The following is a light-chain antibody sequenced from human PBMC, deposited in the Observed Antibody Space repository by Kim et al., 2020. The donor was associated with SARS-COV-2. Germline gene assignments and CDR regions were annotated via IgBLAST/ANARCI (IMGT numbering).Light chain of an antibody. CDR3: QQYDSTPPS. Sequence: RATINCKSSQTVLYNSNNKNYLDWYQQKQGQAPKLLIYWASIRESGVSDRFSGSGSETDFTLTISSLQAEDVAVYYCQQYDSTPPSFGQGTKLEI. CDR2: WAS. V-gene: IGKV4-1*01. CDR1: QTVLYNSNNKNY. J-gene: IGKJ2*03.